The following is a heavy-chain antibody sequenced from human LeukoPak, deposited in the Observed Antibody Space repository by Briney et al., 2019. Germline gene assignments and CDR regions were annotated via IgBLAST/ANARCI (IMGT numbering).Heavy chain of an antibody. Sequence: GGSLRLSCAASGFTFSSYEMNWVRQAPGKGLEWVSYISSSGSTIYYADSVKGRFTISRDNAKNSLYLQMNSLRAEDTAVYYCARGGVAETNNWFDPWGQGTLVTVSS. V-gene: IGHV3-48*03. CDR3: ARGGVAETNNWFDP. J-gene: IGHJ5*02. CDR1: GFTFSSYE. CDR2: ISSSGSTI. D-gene: IGHD2-15*01.